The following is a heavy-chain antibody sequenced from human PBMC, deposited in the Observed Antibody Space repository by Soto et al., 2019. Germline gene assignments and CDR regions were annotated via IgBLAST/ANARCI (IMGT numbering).Heavy chain of an antibody. D-gene: IGHD3-3*01. CDR2: IYYSGST. CDR1: GGSISSGGYY. V-gene: IGHV4-31*03. Sequence: SETLSLTCTVSGGSISSGGYYWSWIRQHPGKGLEWIGYIYYSGSTYYNPSLKSRVTISVDTSKNQFSLELRSLRSDDTAVYYCARGRLGYDFWTGPLNTDAFDSWGQGTMVTVSS. CDR3: ARGRLGYDFWTGPLNTDAFDS. J-gene: IGHJ3*02.